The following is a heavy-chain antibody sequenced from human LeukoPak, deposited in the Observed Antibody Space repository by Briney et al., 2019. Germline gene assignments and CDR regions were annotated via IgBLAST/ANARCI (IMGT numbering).Heavy chain of an antibody. CDR3: ARSNRVVVVAATIGYYYYGMDV. D-gene: IGHD2-15*01. V-gene: IGHV6-1*01. CDR1: GDSVSSNSAA. CDR2: TYYRSKWYN. J-gene: IGHJ6*02. Sequence: SQTLSLTCAISGDSVSSNSAAWNWIRQSPSRGLEWLGRTYYRSKWYNDYAVPVKSRITINPDTSKNQFSLQLNSVTPEDTAVYYCARSNRVVVVAATIGYYYYGMDVWGQGTTVTVSS.